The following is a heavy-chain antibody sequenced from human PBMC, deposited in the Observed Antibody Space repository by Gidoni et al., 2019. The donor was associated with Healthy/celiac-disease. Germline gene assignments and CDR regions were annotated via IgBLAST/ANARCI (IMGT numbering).Heavy chain of an antibody. CDR2: ISSSSSYI. J-gene: IGHJ6*02. V-gene: IGHV3-21*01. Sequence: EVQLVESGGGLVKPGGSLRISCAASGFTFSSYSMNWVRQAPGKGLEWVSSISSSSSYIYYADSVKGRFTISRDNAKNSLYLQMNSLRAEDTAVYYCASPAAGNSDGMDVWGQGTTVTVSS. D-gene: IGHD6-13*01. CDR1: GFTFSSYS. CDR3: ASPAAGNSDGMDV.